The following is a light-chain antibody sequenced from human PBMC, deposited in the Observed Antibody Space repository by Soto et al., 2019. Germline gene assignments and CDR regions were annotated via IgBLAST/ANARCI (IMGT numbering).Light chain of an antibody. V-gene: IGLV1-44*01. CDR3: GAWDDRLNVDV. CDR2: SHN. Sequence: QLVLTQPPSASGTPGQRVTISCSGISSNIGSNPVNWFQQLPGSAPKLLIYSHNQRPSGVPDRFSGSKSGTSASLAISGLQSEDEAAYYCGAWDDRLNVDVFGTGTKLTVL. J-gene: IGLJ1*01. CDR1: SSNIGSNP.